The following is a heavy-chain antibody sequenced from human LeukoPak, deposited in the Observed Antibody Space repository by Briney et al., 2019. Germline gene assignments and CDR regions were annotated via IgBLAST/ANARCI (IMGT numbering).Heavy chain of an antibody. CDR3: ARDQGGDSYSRNYYYYYYMDV. D-gene: IGHD3-10*01. J-gene: IGHJ6*03. V-gene: IGHV4-30-2*01. Sequence: PSETLSLTCTVSGGSISSGDYYWSWIRQPPGKGLEWIGYIFHSETTYYNPSLKSRVTISVDRSKNQFSLNLSSVTAADTAVYYCARDQGGDSYSRNYYYYYYMDVWGKGTTVTVSS. CDR1: GGSISSGDYY. CDR2: IFHSETT.